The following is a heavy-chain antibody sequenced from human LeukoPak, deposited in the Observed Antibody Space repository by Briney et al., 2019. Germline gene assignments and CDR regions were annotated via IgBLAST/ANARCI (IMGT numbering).Heavy chain of an antibody. CDR2: INPIFGTA. CDR3: ARGRSGIVATIPGNDAFDI. J-gene: IGHJ3*02. D-gene: IGHD5-12*01. CDR1: GGTFSNYA. Sequence: SVKVSCKASGGTFSNYAITWVRQAPGQGLAWMGAINPIFGTANYAHKFQGRVTIITDASTGTVYMELSSLRSDDTAVYYCARGRSGIVATIPGNDAFDIWGQGTMVTVSS. V-gene: IGHV1-69*05.